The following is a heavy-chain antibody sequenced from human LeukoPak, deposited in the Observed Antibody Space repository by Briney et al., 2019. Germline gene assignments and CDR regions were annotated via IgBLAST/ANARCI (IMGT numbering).Heavy chain of an antibody. J-gene: IGHJ5*02. Sequence: ASVKVSCKASGYSFTDYYMHWVRQAPGQGLEWMGWINPNSGGTNYAQKFQGRVTMTRDTSISTAYMELSRLRSDDTAVYYCARGRPRVVVAATNIGNWFDPWGQGTLVTVSS. CDR1: GYSFTDYY. D-gene: IGHD2-15*01. V-gene: IGHV1-2*02. CDR3: ARGRPRVVVAATNIGNWFDP. CDR2: INPNSGGT.